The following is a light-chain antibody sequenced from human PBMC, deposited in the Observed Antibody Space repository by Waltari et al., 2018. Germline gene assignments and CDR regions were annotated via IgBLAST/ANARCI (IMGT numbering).Light chain of an antibody. CDR1: SSHVGRHNL. Sequence: QSALTQPASVSGSPGQSITISCTGTSSHVGRHNLFSWYQQHPGKAPKLMIYEVSKGPSGVSNRFSGSKSGNTASLTISGLQAEDEADYYCCSYAGSSTSLYVFGTGTKVTVL. CDR2: EVS. CDR3: CSYAGSSTSLYV. J-gene: IGLJ1*01. V-gene: IGLV2-23*02.